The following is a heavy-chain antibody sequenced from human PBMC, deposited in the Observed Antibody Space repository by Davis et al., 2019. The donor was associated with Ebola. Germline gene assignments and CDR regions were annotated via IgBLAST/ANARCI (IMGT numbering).Heavy chain of an antibody. J-gene: IGHJ6*02. CDR1: GYSFTSYW. V-gene: IGHV5-10-1*01. CDR2: IDPSDSYT. CDR3: AGQVYYYYGMDV. Sequence: GESLKISCKGSGYSFTSYWISWVRQMPGKGLEWMGRIDPSDSYTNYSPSFQGHVTISADKSISTAYLQWSSLKASDTAMYYCAGQVYYYYGMDVWGQGTTVTVSS.